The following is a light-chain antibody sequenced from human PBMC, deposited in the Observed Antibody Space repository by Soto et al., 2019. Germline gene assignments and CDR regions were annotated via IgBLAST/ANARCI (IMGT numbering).Light chain of an antibody. Sequence: HSVLTQPPSASGTPGQRVVISCSGSSSNIGTNTINWFQQLPATAPKLLIYSNNQRPSGVPDRFSGSKSGTSASLAISGLQSEDEADYYCATRDDSLSGPGVFGTGTKITVL. CDR1: SSNIGTNT. CDR3: ATRDDSLSGPGV. CDR2: SNN. V-gene: IGLV1-44*01. J-gene: IGLJ1*01.